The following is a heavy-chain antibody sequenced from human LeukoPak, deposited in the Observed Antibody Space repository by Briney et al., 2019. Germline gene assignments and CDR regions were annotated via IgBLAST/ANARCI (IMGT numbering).Heavy chain of an antibody. D-gene: IGHD4-23*01. J-gene: IGHJ5*02. CDR3: ARFYGGNSAFLDP. CDR1: GGSISSSSYY. Sequence: SETLSLTCTVSGGSISSSSYYWGWIRQPPGKGLEWIGSIYYSGSTYYNPSLKSRVTISVDTSKNQFSLKLSSVTAADTAVYYCARFYGGNSAFLDPWGQGTLVTVSS. CDR2: IYYSGST. V-gene: IGHV4-39*01.